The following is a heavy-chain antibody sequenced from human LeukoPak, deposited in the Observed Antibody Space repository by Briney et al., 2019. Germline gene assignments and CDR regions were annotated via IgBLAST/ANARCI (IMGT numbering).Heavy chain of an antibody. CDR1: GGSISSYY. J-gene: IGHJ4*02. D-gene: IGHD6-13*01. CDR3: ARGGGYSSSWSY. CDR2: IYHSGST. Sequence: SETLSLTCAVSGGSISSYYWSWIRQPPGKGLEWIGFIYHSGSTNYNPSLKSRVTISVDTSKNQFSLKLSSVTAADTAVYYCARGGGYSSSWSYWGQGTLVTVSS. V-gene: IGHV4-59*01.